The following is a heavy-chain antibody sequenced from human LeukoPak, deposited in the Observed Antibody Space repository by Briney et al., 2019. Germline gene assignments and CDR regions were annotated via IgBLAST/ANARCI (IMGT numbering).Heavy chain of an antibody. J-gene: IGHJ4*02. D-gene: IGHD6-13*01. CDR3: AHRLTGYNSNWYHGYFDY. V-gene: IGHV2-5*02. Sequence: SGPTLVKPTQTLTLTCTFSGFSLSTNGMGVGWIRQPPGEALEWLTLIYWDDDKRYNPSLKSRLTVTKDVSKNQVVLTLTNMDPVDTATYYCAHRLTGYNSNWYHGYFDYWGQGTLVTVSS. CDR1: GFSLSTNGMG. CDR2: IYWDDDK.